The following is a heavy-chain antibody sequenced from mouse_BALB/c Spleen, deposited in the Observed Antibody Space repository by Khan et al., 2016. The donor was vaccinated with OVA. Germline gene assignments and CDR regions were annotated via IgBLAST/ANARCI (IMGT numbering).Heavy chain of an antibody. Sequence: QIQLVQSGAELVRPGVSVKISCKGSGYTFTDHTIHWVKQSHAKSLEWIGVISTYYGDADYNQRFKGKATMTVDKSSSTAYMELARLTSEDSAILCCGRGGGGDRFAYWGQGTLVTISA. J-gene: IGHJ3*01. CDR1: GYTFTDHT. V-gene: IGHV1S137*01. CDR2: ISTYYGDA. CDR3: GRGGGGDRFAY.